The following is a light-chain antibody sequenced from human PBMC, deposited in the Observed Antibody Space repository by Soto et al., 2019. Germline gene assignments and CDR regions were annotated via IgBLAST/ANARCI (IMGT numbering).Light chain of an antibody. Sequence: EIVMTQSPVTLSVSPGERATLSCRASQSVSSRLAWYQQKPGQAPRLLIYGASTRATGIPARFSGSGSGTEFTLTISSLQSEDFAVYYCQQYKNWPPEYTFGQGTKLEIK. CDR3: QQYKNWPPEYT. CDR1: QSVSSR. V-gene: IGKV3-15*01. J-gene: IGKJ2*01. CDR2: GAS.